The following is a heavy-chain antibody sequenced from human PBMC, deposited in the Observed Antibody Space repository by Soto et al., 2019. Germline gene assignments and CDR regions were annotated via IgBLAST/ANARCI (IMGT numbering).Heavy chain of an antibody. CDR3: PGVLDL. CDR2: IDTDGGGT. CDR1: GFTLRSHR. V-gene: IGHV3-74*01. J-gene: IGHJ5*02. Sequence: EVQLVESGGGLVQPGGSLRVSCAASGFTLRSHRIHWVRQVPGKGLEWVSRIDTDGGGTSYADSVKGRFTISTDNAKNTLILERSGLERAATAVYYGPGVLDLWGQGPLVAVSS.